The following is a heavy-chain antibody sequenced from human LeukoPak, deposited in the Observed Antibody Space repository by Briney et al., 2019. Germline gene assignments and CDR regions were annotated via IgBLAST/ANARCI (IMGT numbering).Heavy chain of an antibody. D-gene: IGHD2-2*01. CDR1: GFTVSSNY. CDR2: ISGSGGST. V-gene: IGHV3-23*01. J-gene: IGHJ4*02. CDR3: AKDIPSDIVVVPAAAPFDY. Sequence: GGSLRLSCAASGFTVSSNYMSWVRQAPGKGLEWVSAISGSGGSTYYADSVKGRFTISRDNSKNTLYLQMNSLRAEDTAVYYCAKDIPSDIVVVPAAAPFDYWGQGTLVTVSS.